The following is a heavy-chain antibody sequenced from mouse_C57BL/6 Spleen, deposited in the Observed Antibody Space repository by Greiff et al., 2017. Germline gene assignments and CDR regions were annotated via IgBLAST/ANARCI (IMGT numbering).Heavy chain of an antibody. V-gene: IGHV5-17*01. J-gene: IGHJ1*03. CDR2: ISSGSSTI. CDR1: GFTFSDYG. D-gene: IGHD1-1*01. CDR3: ARRFYGSSHWYFDV. Sequence: EVMLVESGGGLVKPGGSLKLSCAASGFTFSDYGMHWVRQAPEKGLEWVAYISSGSSTIYYADPVKGRFTISRDNAKNTLFLQMTSLRSEDTAMYYCARRFYGSSHWYFDVWGTGTTVTVSS.